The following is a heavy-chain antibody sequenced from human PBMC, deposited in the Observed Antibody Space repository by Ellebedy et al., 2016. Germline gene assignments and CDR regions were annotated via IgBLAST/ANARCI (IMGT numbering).Heavy chain of an antibody. CDR2: IKQDGSEK. J-gene: IGHJ6*03. V-gene: IGHV3-7*01. CDR1: GFTFSSYW. CDR3: ARDRCSSTSCDYYYYYMDV. Sequence: GGSLRLXXAASGFTFSSYWMSWVRQAPGKGLEWVANIKQDGSEKYYVDSVKGRFTISRDNAKNSLYLQMNSLRAEDTAVYYCARDRCSSTSCDYYYYYMDVWGKGTTVTVSS. D-gene: IGHD2-2*01.